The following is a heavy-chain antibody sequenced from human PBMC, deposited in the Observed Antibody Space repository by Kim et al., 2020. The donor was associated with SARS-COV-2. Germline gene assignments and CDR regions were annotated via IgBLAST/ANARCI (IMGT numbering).Heavy chain of an antibody. Sequence: GGSLRLSCAASGFTFSSYGMHWVRQAPGKGLEWVAVIWYDGSNKYYADSVKGRFTISRDNSKNTLYLQMNSLRAEDTAVDYCARDRSNNWFDPWGQGTLVTVSS. J-gene: IGHJ5*02. CDR3: ARDRSNNWFDP. CDR1: GFTFSSYG. CDR2: IWYDGSNK. V-gene: IGHV3-33*01.